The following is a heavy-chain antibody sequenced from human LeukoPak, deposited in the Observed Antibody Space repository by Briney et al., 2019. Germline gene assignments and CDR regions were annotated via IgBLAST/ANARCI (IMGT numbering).Heavy chain of an antibody. V-gene: IGHV3-9*01. J-gene: IGHJ4*02. CDR3: AKDNRRHYTSGPNPDSLH. CDR2: ISWNSGSI. Sequence: GGSLRLSCAASGFTFSSYAMSWVRQPPGKGLEWVSGISWNSGSIDYADSVKGRFTISRDNAKNSLYLQMNSLRVEDTAFYYCAKDNRRHYTSGPNPDSLHWGQGALVTVSS. CDR1: GFTFSSYA. D-gene: IGHD6-19*01.